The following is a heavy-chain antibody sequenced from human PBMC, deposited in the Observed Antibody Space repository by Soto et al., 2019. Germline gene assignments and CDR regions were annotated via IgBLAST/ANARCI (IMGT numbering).Heavy chain of an antibody. CDR1: RFTFSTYE. Sequence: GGSLRLSCAASRFTFSTYEMHWVRQAPGKGLEWVSYISSSGSTVYYADSVRGRFTISRDNTRNSLYLQMNSLRDEDTALYYCVRYCSTTLCNGVATRTFEYWGQGTLVTVSS. CDR3: VRYCSTTLCNGVATRTFEY. V-gene: IGHV3-48*03. D-gene: IGHD2-2*01. J-gene: IGHJ4*02. CDR2: ISSSGSTV.